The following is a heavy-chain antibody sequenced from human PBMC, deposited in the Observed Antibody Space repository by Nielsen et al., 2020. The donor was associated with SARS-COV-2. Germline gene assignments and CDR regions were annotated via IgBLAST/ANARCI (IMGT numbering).Heavy chain of an antibody. J-gene: IGHJ5*02. CDR1: GGSISSYD. V-gene: IGHV4-59*01. Sequence: SETLSLTCTVSGGSISSYDWSWIRQPPGKGLEWIGYIYYSGSTNYNPSLKSRVTISVDTSKNQFSLKLSAVSAADTAVYYCAREGYYCGSGTLGGHWFDPWGQGTLVTVSS. CDR3: AREGYYCGSGTLGGHWFDP. D-gene: IGHD3-10*01. CDR2: IYYSGST.